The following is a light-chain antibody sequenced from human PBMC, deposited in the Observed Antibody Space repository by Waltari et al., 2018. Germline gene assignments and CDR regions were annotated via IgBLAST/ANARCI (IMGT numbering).Light chain of an antibody. J-gene: IGLJ2*01. CDR2: DVS. V-gene: IGLV2-14*03. CDR1: SSDVGAYNY. Sequence: QSALTQPASVSGSPGQSITISCTGTSSDVGAYNYVSWYQKHPGKSPKPMIFDVSIRPSGFSNRFSGSKSGNTASLTISGLQAEDEADYYCSSYISSSTLELFGGGTSLTVL. CDR3: SSYISSSTLEL.